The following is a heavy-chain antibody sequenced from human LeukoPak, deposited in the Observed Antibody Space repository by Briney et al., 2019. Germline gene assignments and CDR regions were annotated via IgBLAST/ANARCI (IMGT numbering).Heavy chain of an antibody. D-gene: IGHD3-10*01. CDR3: ATCQWFEELLPLGY. CDR2: IIPIFGTA. CDR1: GGTFSSYA. J-gene: IGHJ4*02. Sequence: SVKVSCKASGGTFSSYAISWVRQAPGQGLEWMGGIIPIFGTANYAQKFQGRVTITADESTSTAYMELSSLRSEDTAVYYCATCQWFEELLPLGYWGQGTLVTVSS. V-gene: IGHV1-69*13.